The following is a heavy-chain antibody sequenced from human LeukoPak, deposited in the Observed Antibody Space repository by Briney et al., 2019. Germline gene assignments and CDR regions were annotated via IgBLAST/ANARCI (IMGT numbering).Heavy chain of an antibody. CDR1: GFTFSNCW. V-gene: IGHV3-7*01. CDR3: ATKPPIFGVVSDAFDI. CDR2: IKTDGSEK. J-gene: IGHJ3*02. D-gene: IGHD3-3*01. Sequence: GGSLRLSCEGSGFTFSNCWMGWVRQAPGKGLQWVANIKTDGSEKYYVDSVKGRFTISRDNAKNSLYLQMNSLRAEDTAVYYCATKPPIFGVVSDAFDIWGQGTMVTVSS.